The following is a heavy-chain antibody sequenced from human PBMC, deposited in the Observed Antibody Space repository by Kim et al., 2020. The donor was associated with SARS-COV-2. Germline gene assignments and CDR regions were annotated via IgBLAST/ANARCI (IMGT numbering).Heavy chain of an antibody. CDR3: ARHASPRYYGMDV. CDR2: ISDHNSNT. D-gene: IGHD3-9*01. Sequence: ASVKVSCKASGYSFGSSGFSWVRQAPGQGLEWMGWISDHNSNTNYAQQVQGRVTLTRDTSTSTAYMELRSLRADDTAVYYCARHASPRYYGMDVWGRG. V-gene: IGHV1-18*01. J-gene: IGHJ6*02. CDR1: GYSFGSSG.